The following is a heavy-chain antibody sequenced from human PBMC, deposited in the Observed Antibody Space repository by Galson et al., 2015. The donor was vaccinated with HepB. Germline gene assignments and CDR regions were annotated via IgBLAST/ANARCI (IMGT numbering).Heavy chain of an antibody. CDR1: GGSISSSSYY. CDR3: ARSPRYVDIVATIPPPDAFDI. CDR2: IYYSGST. D-gene: IGHD5-12*01. J-gene: IGHJ3*02. Sequence: LSLTCTVSGGSISSSSYYWGWIRQPPGKGLEWIGSIYYSGSTYYNPSLKSRVTISVDTSKNQFSLKLSSVTAADTAVYYCARSPRYVDIVATIPPPDAFDIWGQGTMVTVSS. V-gene: IGHV4-39*07.